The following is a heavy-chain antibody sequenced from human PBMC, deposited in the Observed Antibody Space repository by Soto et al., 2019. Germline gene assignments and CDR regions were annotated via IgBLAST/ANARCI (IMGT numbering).Heavy chain of an antibody. J-gene: IGHJ5*02. Sequence: PSETLSLTCAVYGGSFSGYYWSWIRQPPGKGLEWIGEINHSGSTNYNPSLKSRVTISVDTSKNQFSLKLSSVTAADTAVYYCARIRMYYDFWSGYYGPWFDPWGQGTLVTVLL. CDR3: ARIRMYYDFWSGYYGPWFDP. V-gene: IGHV4-34*01. D-gene: IGHD3-3*01. CDR2: INHSGST. CDR1: GGSFSGYY.